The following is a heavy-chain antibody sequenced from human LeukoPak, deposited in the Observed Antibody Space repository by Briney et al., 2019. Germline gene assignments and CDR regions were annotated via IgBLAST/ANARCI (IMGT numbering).Heavy chain of an antibody. CDR2: INHSGST. V-gene: IGHV4-34*01. J-gene: IGHJ4*02. Sequence: SETLSLTCAVYGGSFSGYYWSWIRQPPGKGLEWIGEINHSGSTNYNSSLKSRVTISVDTSKNQFSLKLSSVTAADTAVYYCARHVGNSGSGSYLTYFDYWGQGTLVTVSS. D-gene: IGHD3-10*01. CDR3: ARHVGNSGSGSYLTYFDY. CDR1: GGSFSGYY.